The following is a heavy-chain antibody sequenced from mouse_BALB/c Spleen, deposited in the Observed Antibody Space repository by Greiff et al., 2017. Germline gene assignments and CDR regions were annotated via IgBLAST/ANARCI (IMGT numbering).Heavy chain of an antibody. J-gene: IGHJ4*01. D-gene: IGHD2-14*01. V-gene: IGHV1-66*01. CDR2: IFPGSGNT. Sequence: VQLVESGPELVKPGASVKISCKASGYSFTSYYIHWVKQRPGQGLEWIGWIFPGSGNTKYNEKFKGKATLTADTSSSTAYMQLSSLTSEDSAVYYCTRFRSYAMDYWGQGTSVTVSS. CDR3: TRFRSYAMDY. CDR1: GYSFTSYY.